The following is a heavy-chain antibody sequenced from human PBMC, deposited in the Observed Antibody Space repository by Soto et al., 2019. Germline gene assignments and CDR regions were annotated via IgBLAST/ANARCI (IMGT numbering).Heavy chain of an antibody. Sequence: QVQLVQSGAEVKKPGASVKVSCKASGYTFTSYAMHWVRQAPGQRLEWMGWINAGNGNTKYSQKLQGRVTMTTDTSTSTAYMELRSLRSDDTAVYYCARDSSVYVWGSYRYKNYFDYWGQGTLVTVSS. D-gene: IGHD3-16*02. CDR2: INAGNGNT. J-gene: IGHJ4*02. CDR3: ARDSSVYVWGSYRYKNYFDY. CDR1: GYTFTSYA. V-gene: IGHV1-3*01.